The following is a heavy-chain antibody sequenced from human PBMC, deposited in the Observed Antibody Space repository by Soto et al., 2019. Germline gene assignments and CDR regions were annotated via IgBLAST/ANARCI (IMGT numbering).Heavy chain of an antibody. J-gene: IGHJ6*02. CDR2: ISYDGSDK. Sequence: QEQLVESGGGVVQPGRSLRLSCAASGFTFSSYAIHWVRQAPGKGLEWVAVISYDGSDKYYADSVKGRFTISRDNSKNPLYLQMNSLRPDDTAVYYCARGRGWGDYEVWYYGMDVWGQGTTVTVSS. CDR1: GFTFSSYA. V-gene: IGHV3-30-3*01. CDR3: ARGRGWGDYEVWYYGMDV. D-gene: IGHD4-17*01.